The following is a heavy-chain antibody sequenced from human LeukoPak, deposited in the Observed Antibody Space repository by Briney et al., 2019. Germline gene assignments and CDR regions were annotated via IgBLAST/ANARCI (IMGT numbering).Heavy chain of an antibody. CDR2: ISWNSGSI. V-gene: IGHV3-9*01. Sequence: SLRLSCAASGFTFDDYAMHWVRQAPGKGLEWVSGISWNSGSIGYADSVKGRFTISRDNAKNSLYLQMNSLRAEDTALYYCAKDAIAVAGTDAFDIWGQGTMVTVSS. J-gene: IGHJ3*02. CDR3: AKDAIAVAGTDAFDI. D-gene: IGHD6-19*01. CDR1: GFTFDDYA.